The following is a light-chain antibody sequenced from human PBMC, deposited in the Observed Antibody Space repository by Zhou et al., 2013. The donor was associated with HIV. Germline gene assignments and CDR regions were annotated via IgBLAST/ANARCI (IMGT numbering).Light chain of an antibody. V-gene: IGKV3-20*01. CDR1: HTVTSNY. J-gene: IGKJ2*02. CDR2: GAS. Sequence: EIVLTQSPGTLSLSPGERATLSCRASHTVTSNYLAWYQHKPGQGPKVLIFGASTRANGIPGRFSGSGSGTEFTLTISRLEPEDFAVYYCQEYGGSSRCTFGQGTKLEIK. CDR3: QEYGGSSRCT.